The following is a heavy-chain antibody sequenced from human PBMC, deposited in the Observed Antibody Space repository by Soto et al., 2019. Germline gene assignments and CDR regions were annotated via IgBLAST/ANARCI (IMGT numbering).Heavy chain of an antibody. D-gene: IGHD3-10*01. CDR3: ASTISSPAYYYYGMDV. CDR1: GYTFTGYY. V-gene: IGHV1-2*02. CDR2: INPNSGGT. J-gene: IGHJ6*02. Sequence: ASVKVSCKASGYTFTGYYMHWVRQAPGQGLEWMGWINPNSGGTNYAQKFQGRVTMTRDTSISTAYMELSRLRSDDTAVYYCASTISSPAYYYYGMDVWGQGTTVTVSS.